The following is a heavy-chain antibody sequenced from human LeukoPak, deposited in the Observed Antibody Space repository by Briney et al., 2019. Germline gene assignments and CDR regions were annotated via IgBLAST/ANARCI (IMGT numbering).Heavy chain of an antibody. CDR3: ARGRVEINSSGWSKVSYYYYMDV. CDR1: GGSISSGSYY. CDR2: IYTSGST. Sequence: SETLSLTCTVSGGSISSGSYYWSWIRQPAGKGLEWIGRIYTSGSTNYNPSLKSRVTISVDTSKNQFSLKLSSVTAADTAVYYCARGRVEINSSGWSKVSYYYYMDVWGKGTTVTVSS. D-gene: IGHD6-19*01. J-gene: IGHJ6*03. V-gene: IGHV4-61*02.